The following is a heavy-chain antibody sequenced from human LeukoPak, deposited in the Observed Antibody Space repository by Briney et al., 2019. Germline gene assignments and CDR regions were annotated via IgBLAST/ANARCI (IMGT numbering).Heavy chain of an antibody. D-gene: IGHD3-3*01. CDR1: VFTFRTKK. CDR2: ISSGSNTI. Sequence: GGSLRLSCAASVFTFRTKKMNWVGRPPGRGRGGVSHISSGSNTIYYADSVKGRFTISRDNAKNSLYLQMNSLRAEDTAVYYCARVTSGLIGVLTLDYWGQGTLVTVSS. V-gene: IGHV3-48*01. CDR3: ARVTSGLIGVLTLDY. J-gene: IGHJ4*02.